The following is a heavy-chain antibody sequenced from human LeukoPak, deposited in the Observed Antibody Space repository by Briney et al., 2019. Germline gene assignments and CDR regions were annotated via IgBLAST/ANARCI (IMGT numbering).Heavy chain of an antibody. D-gene: IGHD1-1*01. CDR3: ARGLNWNGGNMDV. Sequence: GASVKVSCKASGYTFTSYDINWVRQATGQGLEWMGWMNPNSGNTGYAQKFQDRDIMTRNTSISTVSMELSSLRSDDTAVYYCARGLNWNGGNMDVWGKGTTVTVSS. CDR2: MNPNSGNT. V-gene: IGHV1-8*01. J-gene: IGHJ6*03. CDR1: GYTFTSYD.